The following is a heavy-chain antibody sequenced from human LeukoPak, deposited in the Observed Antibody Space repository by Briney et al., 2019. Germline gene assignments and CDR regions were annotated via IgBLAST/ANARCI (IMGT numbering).Heavy chain of an antibody. D-gene: IGHD6-6*01. CDR1: GGSISSSSYY. J-gene: IGHJ4*02. Sequence: PSETLSLTCTVSGGSISSSSYYWGWIRQPPGKGLEWIGEINHSGSTNYNPSLKSRVTISVDTSKNQFSLKLSSVTAADTAVYYCARRTWIAARPQGHGLPYYFDYWGQGTLVTVSS. V-gene: IGHV4-39*07. CDR3: ARRTWIAARPQGHGLPYYFDY. CDR2: INHSGST.